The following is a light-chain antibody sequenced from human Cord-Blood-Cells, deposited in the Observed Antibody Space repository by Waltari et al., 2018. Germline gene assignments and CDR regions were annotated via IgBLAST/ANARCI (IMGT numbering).Light chain of an antibody. CDR3: QQYDNLPLT. Sequence: DIQMTQYPSSLSASVGDRVTITCQASQDISNYLNWYQQKPGKAPKLLIYDASKLETGVPSRFSGSGSGTDFTFTISSLQPEDIATYYCQQYDNLPLTFGGGTKVEIK. CDR2: DAS. CDR1: QDISNY. V-gene: IGKV1-33*01. J-gene: IGKJ4*01.